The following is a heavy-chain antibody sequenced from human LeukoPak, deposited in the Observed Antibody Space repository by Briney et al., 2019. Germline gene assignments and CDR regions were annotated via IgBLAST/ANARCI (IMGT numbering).Heavy chain of an antibody. CDR1: GDSISSSYYY. CDR2: IYYSGST. V-gene: IGHV4-39*01. Sequence: SETLSLTCTVSGDSISSSYYYWGWIRQPPGTGLEWIGSIYYSGSTYYNPSLKSRVTISVDTSKNQFSLKLSSVTAADTAVYYCAVWGWLQFWYWGQGTLVTVSS. D-gene: IGHD5-24*01. CDR3: AVWGWLQFWY. J-gene: IGHJ4*02.